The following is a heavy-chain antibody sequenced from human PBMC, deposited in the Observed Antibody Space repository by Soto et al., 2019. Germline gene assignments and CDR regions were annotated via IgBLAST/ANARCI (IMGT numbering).Heavy chain of an antibody. J-gene: IGHJ6*03. CDR3: ARRLGIAAAGDYYYYMDV. V-gene: IGHV5-51*01. Sequence: GESLKISCKGSGYSFTSYWIGWVRQMPGKGLEWMGIIYPGDSDTRYSPSFQGQVTISADKSISTAYLQWSSLKASDTAMYYCARRLGIAAAGDYYYYMDVWGKGTTVTVSS. CDR1: GYSFTSYW. CDR2: IYPGDSDT. D-gene: IGHD6-13*01.